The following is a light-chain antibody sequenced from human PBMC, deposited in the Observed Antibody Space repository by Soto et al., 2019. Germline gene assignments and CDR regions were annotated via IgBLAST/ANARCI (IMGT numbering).Light chain of an antibody. J-gene: IGLJ1*01. CDR3: SSYTSTMTNV. Sequence: QSALNQPASVSGSPGQSITISCTGTSSDVGGFNSVSWYQLRPGTAPKLILYDVVDRPSGVSYRFSGSKSGNTASLTISGLQAADEADCFCSSYTSTMTNVFGSGTKVTVL. CDR1: SSDVGGFNS. CDR2: DVV. V-gene: IGLV2-14*03.